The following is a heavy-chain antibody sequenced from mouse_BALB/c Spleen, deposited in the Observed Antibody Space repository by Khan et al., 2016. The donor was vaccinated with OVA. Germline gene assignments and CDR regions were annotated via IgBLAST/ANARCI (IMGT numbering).Heavy chain of an antibody. Sequence: QVQLQQSGTELVRPGTSVKVSCKASGYAFTNYLIEWVKQRPGQGLEWIGVIIPGSGGRNYNETVKGKATLTADNSSTTAYMQLDSLTYDDSAVYFCARGQIGIRFDYWGPGTTLTVSS. V-gene: IGHV1-54*01. CDR1: GYAFTNYL. D-gene: IGHD3-2*01. CDR3: ARGQIGIRFDY. J-gene: IGHJ2*01. CDR2: IIPGSGGR.